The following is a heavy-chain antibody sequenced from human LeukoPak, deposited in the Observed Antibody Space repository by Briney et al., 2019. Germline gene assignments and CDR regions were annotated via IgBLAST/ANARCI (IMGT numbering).Heavy chain of an antibody. D-gene: IGHD2-15*01. J-gene: IGHJ5*02. CDR2: ISSSGSTI. CDR3: ARDRGYCSGGSCYWTSFDP. V-gene: IGHV3-11*04. CDR1: GFTFSDYY. Sequence: GGSLRLSCAASGFTFSDYYMSWIRQAPGKGLEWVSYISSSGSTIYYADSVKGRFTISRGNAKNSLYLQMNSLRAEDTAVYYCARDRGYCSGGSCYWTSFDPWGQGTLVTVSS.